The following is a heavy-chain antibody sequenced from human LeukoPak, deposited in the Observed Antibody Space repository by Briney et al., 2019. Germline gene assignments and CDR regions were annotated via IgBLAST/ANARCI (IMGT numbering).Heavy chain of an antibody. CDR3: ARGRSNTSWFGWFDP. Sequence: APVKVSCKASGYTFTGYLIHWVRQAPGQGLEWMGWINPNSGATYYAQKFQGRVTMARDSSISTAYVELSRLKSGDTAVYYCARGRSNTSWFGWFDPWGQGTRVTVSS. D-gene: IGHD3-10*01. V-gene: IGHV1-2*02. CDR2: INPNSGAT. J-gene: IGHJ5*02. CDR1: GYTFTGYL.